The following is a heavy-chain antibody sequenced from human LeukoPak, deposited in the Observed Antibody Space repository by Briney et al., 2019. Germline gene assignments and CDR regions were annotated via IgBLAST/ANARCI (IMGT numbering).Heavy chain of an antibody. CDR3: ARVDDSTTYDY. CDR1: GYTFTSYY. V-gene: IGHV1-46*01. J-gene: IGHJ4*02. Sequence: ASVKVSCKASGYTFTSYYMHWVRQAPGQGLEWMGIINPSGGSTSYAQKFQGRVTMTKDMSTSTVYMELSSLRSEDTAVYYCARVDDSTTYDYWGQGTLVTVSS. D-gene: IGHD3-22*01. CDR2: INPSGGST.